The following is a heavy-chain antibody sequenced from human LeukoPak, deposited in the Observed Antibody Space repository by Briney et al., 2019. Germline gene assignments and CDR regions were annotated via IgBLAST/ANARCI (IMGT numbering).Heavy chain of an antibody. D-gene: IGHD3-16*01. Sequence: SETLSLTCTVSGGSISSYYWSWIRQPPGKGLEWIGYIYYSGSTNYNPSLKSRVTISVDTSKNQFSLKLGSVTAADTAVYYCARRGRLGPSHAFDIWGQGTMVTVSS. V-gene: IGHV4-59*08. CDR2: IYYSGST. J-gene: IGHJ3*02. CDR1: GGSISSYY. CDR3: ARRGRLGPSHAFDI.